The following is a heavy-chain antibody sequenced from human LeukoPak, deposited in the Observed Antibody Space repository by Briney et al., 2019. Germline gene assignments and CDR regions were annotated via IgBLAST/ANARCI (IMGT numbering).Heavy chain of an antibody. Sequence: SETLSLTCTVSGASINNYYWSWIRQSPEKGLEWIGYISHSGSTHYNPSLKSRITISVDTSKIHFSLNLTSVTAADTAVYYCARDSAAGSYYYYTDVWGKGTTVTVSS. J-gene: IGHJ6*03. D-gene: IGHD1-1*01. CDR1: GASINNYY. V-gene: IGHV4-59*01. CDR3: ARDSAAGSYYYYTDV. CDR2: ISHSGST.